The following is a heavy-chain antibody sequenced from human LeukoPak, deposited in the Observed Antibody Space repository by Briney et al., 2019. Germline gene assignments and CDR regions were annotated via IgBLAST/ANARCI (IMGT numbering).Heavy chain of an antibody. CDR1: GFTFSSYW. CDR3: ARDHAAYSSGWYYFDY. D-gene: IGHD6-19*01. V-gene: IGHV3-7*01. Sequence: GGSLRLSCAASGFTFSSYWMSWVRQAPGKGLEGVANIKQDGSEKYYVDSVKGRFTISRDNAKNSLHLQMNSLRAEDTAVYYCARDHAAYSSGWYYFDYWGQGTLVTVSS. J-gene: IGHJ4*02. CDR2: IKQDGSEK.